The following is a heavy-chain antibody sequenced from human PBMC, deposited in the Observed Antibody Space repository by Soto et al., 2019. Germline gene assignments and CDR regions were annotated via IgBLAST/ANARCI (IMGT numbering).Heavy chain of an antibody. J-gene: IGHJ4*02. Sequence: SETLSLTXAVSGGSISSGGYSWSWIRQPPGKGLEWIGYIYHSGSTYYNPSLKCRVTISVDRSKNQFSLKLSSVTAADTAASYCARGASSDNRDRSGYTFDYRHQGTLGTVAS. CDR3: ARGASSDNRDRSGYTFDY. CDR2: IYHSGST. V-gene: IGHV4-30-2*01. D-gene: IGHD3-22*01. CDR1: GGSISSGGYS.